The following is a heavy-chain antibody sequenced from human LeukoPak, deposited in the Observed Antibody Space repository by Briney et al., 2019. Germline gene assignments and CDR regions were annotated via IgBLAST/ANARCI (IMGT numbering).Heavy chain of an antibody. CDR2: ISASGGST. J-gene: IGHJ5*02. CDR1: GFTFSSYA. V-gene: IGHV3-23*01. CDR3: AKASSGVPAANWFDP. D-gene: IGHD2-2*01. Sequence: GGSLRLSCATSGFTFSSYAMSWVRQSAGKGLEWVSLISASGGSTYYADSVKGRFTISRDNSKNTLYLQMNSLRAEDTALYYCAKASSGVPAANWFDPWGQGTLVTVSS.